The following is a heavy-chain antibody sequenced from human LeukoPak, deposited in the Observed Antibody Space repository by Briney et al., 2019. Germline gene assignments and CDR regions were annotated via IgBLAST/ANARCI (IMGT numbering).Heavy chain of an antibody. D-gene: IGHD3-3*01. V-gene: IGHV1-18*01. CDR2: ISAYNGNT. CDR1: GYTFTSYG. J-gene: IGHJ4*02. Sequence: ASVKVSCKASGYTFTSYGISWVRQAPGQGLEWMGWISAYNGNTNYAQKLQGRVTMTTDTSTSTAYMELRSLRSDDTAVYYCARDLEDYDFWSGYSTYPPPLDYWGQGTLVTVSS. CDR3: ARDLEDYDFWSGYSTYPPPLDY.